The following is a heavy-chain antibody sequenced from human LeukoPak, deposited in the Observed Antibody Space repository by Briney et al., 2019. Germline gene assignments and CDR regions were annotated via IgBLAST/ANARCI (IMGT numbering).Heavy chain of an antibody. Sequence: KTSETLSLTCTVSGVSIGSHYWSWIRQSPGKGLEWIGCVYNSGTTVYSPSLTGRVTISVDTSKNQYSLNLRSVTAADAAVYYCARDAYWGQGILVTVSS. CDR2: VYNSGTT. CDR1: GVSIGSHY. J-gene: IGHJ4*02. V-gene: IGHV4-59*11. CDR3: ARDAY.